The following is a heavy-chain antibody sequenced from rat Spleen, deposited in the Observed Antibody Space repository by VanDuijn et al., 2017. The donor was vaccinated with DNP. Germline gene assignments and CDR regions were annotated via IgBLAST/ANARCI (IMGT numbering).Heavy chain of an antibody. CDR2: ISYSGST. Sequence: EVQLQESGPGLVKPSQSLSITCSVTGYSITTYFWGWIRKFPGNKLEYIGHISYSGSTNYNPSLNSRVSITRDTSKNQFFLQLNSVTTEDTATYYCARWTYYFDYWGQGVMVTVSS. J-gene: IGHJ2*01. V-gene: IGHV3-1*01. CDR1: GYSITTYF. CDR3: ARWTYYFDY.